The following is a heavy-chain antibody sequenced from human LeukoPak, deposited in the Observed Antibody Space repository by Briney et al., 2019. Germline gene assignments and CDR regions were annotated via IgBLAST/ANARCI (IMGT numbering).Heavy chain of an antibody. CDR2: IRYDGSNK. V-gene: IGHV3-30*02. J-gene: IGHJ4*02. CDR3: AKGDQPLLYGGAFDS. Sequence: GGSLRLSCAASGFTFRNYDMHWVRQAPGKGLEWVAFIRYDGSNKYYLDSVKGRFTISRDNSKNTLHLQMISLRAEDTAVYYCAKGDQPLLYGGAFDSWGQGTLVTVSS. CDR1: GFTFRNYD. D-gene: IGHD2-2*02.